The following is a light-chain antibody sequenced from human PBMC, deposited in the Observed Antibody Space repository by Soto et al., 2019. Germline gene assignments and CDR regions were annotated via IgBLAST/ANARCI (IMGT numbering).Light chain of an antibody. CDR1: SSDVGGYNY. Sequence: QSALTQPASVSGSPGQSITISCTGTSSDVGGYNYVSWYQQHPGKAPKLMIYDVSNRPSGVSTRFSGSKSGNTASLTISGLQADDEADYYCSSYTSSSTLYVFGTGTKVTVL. CDR3: SSYTSSSTLYV. V-gene: IGLV2-14*01. CDR2: DVS. J-gene: IGLJ1*01.